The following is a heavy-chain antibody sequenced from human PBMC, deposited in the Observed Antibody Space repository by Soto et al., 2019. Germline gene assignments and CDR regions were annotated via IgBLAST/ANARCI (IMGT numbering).Heavy chain of an antibody. CDR2: ISRGADDT. V-gene: IGHV3-23*01. CDR1: GFTFHIYP. CDR3: ARRGERWLPEDY. J-gene: IGHJ4*02. Sequence: EVQLLESGGGLVQPGGSLRLSFAASGFTFHIYPMTWVRQTPGKGLEWVPTISRGADDTQYADSVKGRFTLTRDDSKKTLYLQLNGLRAEDTAVYYCARRGERWLPEDYWGQGTLVTVSS. D-gene: IGHD6-19*01.